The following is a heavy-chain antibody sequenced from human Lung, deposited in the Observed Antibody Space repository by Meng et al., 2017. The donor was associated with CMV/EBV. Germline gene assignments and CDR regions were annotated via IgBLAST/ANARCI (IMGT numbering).Heavy chain of an antibody. Sequence: GESLKISCAASGFSFSSYAMNWVRQAPGRELEWVSLIYSGGSDTYYVDSVKGRFTISRDDSKNTLYLQMHSLAADDTAIYYCAKVYTSTNWGYYYGMDVWGQGTTVTVSS. CDR3: AKVYTSTNWGYYYGMDV. D-gene: IGHD2-2*01. J-gene: IGHJ6*02. V-gene: IGHV3-23*03. CDR2: IYSGGSDT. CDR1: GFSFSSYA.